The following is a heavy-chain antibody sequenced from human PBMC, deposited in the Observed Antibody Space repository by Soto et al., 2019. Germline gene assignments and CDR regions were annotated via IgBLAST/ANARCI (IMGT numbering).Heavy chain of an antibody. Sequence: SETLSLTCTVSGGSITDYSWVWIRQPAGKGLEWIGRIFSSGSTNYNPSLKGRITMSLDTSKNQFSLKFNSATATDTAVYFCARDQGGVVTAANWLDPWGQGILVTVSS. CDR3: ARDQGGVVTAANWLDP. V-gene: IGHV4-4*07. CDR1: GGSITDYS. J-gene: IGHJ5*02. CDR2: IFSSGST. D-gene: IGHD2-21*02.